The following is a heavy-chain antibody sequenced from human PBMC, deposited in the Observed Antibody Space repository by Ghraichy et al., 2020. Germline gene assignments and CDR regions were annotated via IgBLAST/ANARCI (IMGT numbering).Heavy chain of an antibody. V-gene: IGHV3-21*01. CDR2: ITTSSNYR. CDR3: ARVSGENRDY. J-gene: IGHJ4*02. D-gene: IGHD4-17*01. Sequence: GESLNISCAASGFTFSSYTMNWVRQAPGKGLEWVSSITTSSNYRFYADSVKGRFTISRDDAKNSLFLQMNGLRAEDTAVYYCARVSGENRDYWGQGTLVTVSS. CDR1: GFTFSSYT.